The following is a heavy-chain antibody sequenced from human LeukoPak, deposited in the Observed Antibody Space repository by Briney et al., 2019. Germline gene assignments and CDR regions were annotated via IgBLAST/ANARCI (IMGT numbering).Heavy chain of an antibody. V-gene: IGHV3-21*01. CDR2: ISSGSSAI. CDR1: GFTFTTYS. D-gene: IGHD2-21*02. Sequence: GGSLRLSCEASGFTFTTYSMTWVRKAPGKGLEWVSIISSGSSAIFSADALKGRFTISRDDAKNLLYLDRNSLRAKDTAVYYCARGHTEVTRHFDFWGQGTLVTVSS. CDR3: ARGHTEVTRHFDF. J-gene: IGHJ4*02.